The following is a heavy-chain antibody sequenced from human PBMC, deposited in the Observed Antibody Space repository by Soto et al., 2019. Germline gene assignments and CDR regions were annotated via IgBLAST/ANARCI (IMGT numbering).Heavy chain of an antibody. V-gene: IGHV4-59*11. CDR2: IYYSGST. D-gene: IGHD3-16*01. CDR3: ARVVPGGGGMDV. J-gene: IGHJ6*02. CDR1: DGSMSSHY. Sequence: SETQCHTCTVADGSMSSHYWSWIRQPPGKGLEWIGYIYYSGSTNYNPSLKSRVTISVDTSKNQFSLKLSSVTAADTAVYYCARVVPGGGGMDVWGQGTTVTVSS.